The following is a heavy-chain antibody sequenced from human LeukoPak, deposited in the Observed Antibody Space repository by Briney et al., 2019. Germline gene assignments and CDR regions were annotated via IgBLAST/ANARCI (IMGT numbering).Heavy chain of an antibody. J-gene: IGHJ4*02. D-gene: IGHD3-22*01. CDR2: ISWNSGSI. CDR1: GFTFDDYA. CDR3: GKDVATYYYDSSGSIDY. Sequence: GGSPRLSCAASGFTFDDYAMHWVRQTPGKGLEWVSGISWNSGSIGYADSVKGRFTISRDNAKKSLYLQMNSLRAEDTALYYRGKDVATYYYDSSGSIDYWGQGTLVIVSS. V-gene: IGHV3-9*01.